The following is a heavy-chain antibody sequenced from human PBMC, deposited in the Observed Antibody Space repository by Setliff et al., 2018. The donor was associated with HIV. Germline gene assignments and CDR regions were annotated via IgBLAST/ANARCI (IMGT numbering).Heavy chain of an antibody. CDR2: IKSKTDGATT. CDR1: GFTFTNTW. Sequence: LRLSCAASGFTFTNTWMSWVRQAPGKGLEWIGHIKSKTDGATTDYAAPVKGRFTILRDDSNNTLYLQMNSLKTEDTAVYYCARETMYDSRGYLSHYFDYWGQGTPVTVSS. CDR3: ARETMYDSRGYLSHYFDY. D-gene: IGHD3-22*01. V-gene: IGHV3-15*01. J-gene: IGHJ4*02.